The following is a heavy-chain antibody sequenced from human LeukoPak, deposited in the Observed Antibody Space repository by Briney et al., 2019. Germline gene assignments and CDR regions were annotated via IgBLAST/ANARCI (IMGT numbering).Heavy chain of an antibody. Sequence: GGSLRLSCAASGFTFINNAVSWVRQAPGQGLEWVSSIGGSGGTTYYADSVKGRFTISRDNSKNTLHLQMNRLRAEDTAVYFCAKRGVVIRVILVGFYKEAYYFDSWRQGALVTVST. CDR2: IGGSGGTT. CDR1: GFTFINNA. D-gene: IGHD3-22*01. J-gene: IGHJ4*02. CDR3: AKRGVVIRVILVGFYKEAYYFDS. V-gene: IGHV3-23*01.